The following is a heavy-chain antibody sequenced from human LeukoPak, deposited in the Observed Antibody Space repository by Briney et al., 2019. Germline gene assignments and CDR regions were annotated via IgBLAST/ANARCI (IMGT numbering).Heavy chain of an antibody. CDR2: ISAYNGNT. CDR1: GYTSTSYG. D-gene: IGHD3-22*01. J-gene: IGHJ4*02. CDR3: AREYYDSSGYPEFDY. Sequence: GASVKVSCKASGYTSTSYGISWVRQAPGQGLEWMGWISAYNGNTNYAQKLQGRVTMTTDTSTSTAYMELRSLRSDDTAVYYCAREYYDSSGYPEFDYWGQGTLVTVSS. V-gene: IGHV1-18*01.